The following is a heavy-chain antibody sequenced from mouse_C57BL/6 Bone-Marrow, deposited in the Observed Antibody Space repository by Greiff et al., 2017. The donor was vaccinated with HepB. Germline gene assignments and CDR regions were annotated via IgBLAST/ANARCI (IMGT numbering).Heavy chain of an antibody. Sequence: QVQLQQSGPELVKPGASVKISCKASGYAFSSSWMNWVKQRPGKGLEWIGRIYPGDGDTNYNGKFKGKATLTADKSSSTAYMQLSSLTSEDSAVYFCAREEEVYGNFDYWGQGTTLTVSS. CDR2: IYPGDGDT. V-gene: IGHV1-82*01. CDR3: AREEEVYGNFDY. D-gene: IGHD2-1*01. CDR1: GYAFSSSW. J-gene: IGHJ2*01.